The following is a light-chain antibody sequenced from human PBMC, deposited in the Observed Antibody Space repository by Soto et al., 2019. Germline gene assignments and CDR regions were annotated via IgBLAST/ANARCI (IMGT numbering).Light chain of an antibody. V-gene: IGKV1-39*01. J-gene: IGKJ2*01. CDR1: QSVRTH. CDR3: QQSYSPPRT. CDR2: AAS. Sequence: DIQMTQSPSSLSASIGDRVTITCRASQSVRTHLNWHHQKPGKAPELLIYAASSLQAGVPSRFSGSGSGTDFTLTISSLHPEDFGDYYCQQSYSPPRTFGQGTNLEIK.